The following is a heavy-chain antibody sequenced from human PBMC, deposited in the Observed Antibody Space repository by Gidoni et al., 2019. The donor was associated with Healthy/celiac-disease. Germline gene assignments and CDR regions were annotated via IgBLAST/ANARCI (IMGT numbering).Heavy chain of an antibody. CDR2: INTNTGNP. D-gene: IGHD3-10*01. J-gene: IGHJ6*02. V-gene: IGHV7-4-1*02. CDR1: GYTFTSYA. CDR3: VRGGSGSDNYYYYGMDV. Sequence: QVQLVQSGSELKKPGASVKVSCKASGYTFTSYAMNWVRQAPGQGLEWMGWINTNTGNPTYAQGFTGRFVFSLDTSVSTAYLQISSLKAEDTAVYYCVRGGSGSDNYYYYGMDVWGQGTTVTVSS.